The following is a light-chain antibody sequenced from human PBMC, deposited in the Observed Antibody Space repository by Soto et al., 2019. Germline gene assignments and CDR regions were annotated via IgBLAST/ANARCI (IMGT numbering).Light chain of an antibody. CDR3: QQYDSYSGT. Sequence: DIPMTQSPSTLSASVGDRVTITCRASQSISSWLARYQQKPGKAPKLLIYKASSLESGVPSRFSGSGSGTEFTLTISSLQPDDFATYYCQQYDSYSGTFGQGTKVEIK. J-gene: IGKJ1*01. V-gene: IGKV1-5*03. CDR1: QSISSW. CDR2: KAS.